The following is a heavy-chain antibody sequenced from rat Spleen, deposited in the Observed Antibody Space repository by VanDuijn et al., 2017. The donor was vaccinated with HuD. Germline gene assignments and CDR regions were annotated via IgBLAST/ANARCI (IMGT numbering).Heavy chain of an antibody. J-gene: IGHJ3*01. CDR1: GFTFSDYG. Sequence: EVQLVESGGGLVQPGRSMKLSCAASGFTFSDYGVAWVRQAPTKGLEWVATISSDGRRNYYRDSVKGRFTISRDIAKSILFLEMDSLRSEDTATYYCARPTEGIAWFVYWGQGTLVTVSS. D-gene: IGHD1-11*01. CDR2: ISSDGRRN. V-gene: IGHV5-29*01. CDR3: ARPTEGIAWFVY.